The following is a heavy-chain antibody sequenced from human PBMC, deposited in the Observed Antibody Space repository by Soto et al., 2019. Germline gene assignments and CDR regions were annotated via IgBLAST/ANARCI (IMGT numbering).Heavy chain of an antibody. Sequence: EVQLLESGGGLVQPGGSLRLSCAGSGFTFINYAMHWVRQAPGKGLEWVSTISGGGDAPFFADSVRGRFTISRDNSKNTVTLQMNNLGVDDTAVYFCARKVPGSTSRPDYWYFDLWGRGTRVTVSS. CDR2: ISGGGDAP. CDR3: ARKVPGSTSRPDYWYFDL. V-gene: IGHV3-23*01. D-gene: IGHD3-10*01. CDR1: GFTFINYA. J-gene: IGHJ2*01.